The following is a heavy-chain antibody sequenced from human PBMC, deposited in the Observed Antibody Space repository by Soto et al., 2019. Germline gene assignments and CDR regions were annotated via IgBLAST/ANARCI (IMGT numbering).Heavy chain of an antibody. Sequence: PSQTLSLTCAISGDSVSSNSAAWNWIRQSPSRGLEWLGRTYYRSKWYNDYAVSVKSRITINPDTSKNQFSLQLNSVTPEDTAVYYCARGKSHFRGYSGYQAMAPYYYGMDVWGQGTTVTVSS. CDR1: GDSVSSNSAA. J-gene: IGHJ6*02. V-gene: IGHV6-1*01. CDR2: TYYRSKWYN. D-gene: IGHD5-12*01. CDR3: ARGKSHFRGYSGYQAMAPYYYGMDV.